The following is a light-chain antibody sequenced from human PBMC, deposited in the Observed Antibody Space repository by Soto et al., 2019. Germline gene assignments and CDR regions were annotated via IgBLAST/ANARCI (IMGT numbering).Light chain of an antibody. CDR1: QSITKY. V-gene: IGKV3-20*01. CDR2: GVS. Sequence: TQSPSSLSAFVGDRVTIACRASQSITKYLNWYQQKPGQPPRVILFGVSTRATAIPDRFSGSGSGTDFTLTISRLEPDDFGLYYCHQYGNSPLTFGGGTKVE. CDR3: HQYGNSPLT. J-gene: IGKJ4*01.